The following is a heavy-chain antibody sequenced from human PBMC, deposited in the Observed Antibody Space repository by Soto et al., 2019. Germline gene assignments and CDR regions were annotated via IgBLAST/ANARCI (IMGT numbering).Heavy chain of an antibody. D-gene: IGHD3-3*01. CDR1: GYSFASYW. V-gene: IGHV5-10-1*01. J-gene: IGHJ6*02. CDR3: VRLSMRYIFWRGSYNYYGVDV. CDR2: TDPSDSTT. Sequence: GESLKISCQGSGYSFASYWIGWVRQMPGKGLEWMGRTDPSDSTTNYSPAFQGHVTISTDKSINTAFLQWSGLKASDSAIYYCVRLSMRYIFWRGSYNYYGVDVWGHGTTVTVSS.